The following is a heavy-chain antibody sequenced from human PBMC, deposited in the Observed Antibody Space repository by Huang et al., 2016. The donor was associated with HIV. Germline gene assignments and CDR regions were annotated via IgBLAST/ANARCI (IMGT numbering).Heavy chain of an antibody. V-gene: IGHV5-51*01. D-gene: IGHD6-6*01. J-gene: IGHJ4*02. CDR2: IFPDEADT. CDR3: ARRFSSSSGYFDY. Sequence: VQLVQSGAEVKKPGESLKISCKGSGYSFSSYWIAWVRRMPGKGLEGMGIIFPDEADTTYSPSFEGQGTISADKSIGTAYLQWSSLKASDTAMYYCARRFSSSSGYFDYWGQGSLVTVSS. CDR1: GYSFSSYW.